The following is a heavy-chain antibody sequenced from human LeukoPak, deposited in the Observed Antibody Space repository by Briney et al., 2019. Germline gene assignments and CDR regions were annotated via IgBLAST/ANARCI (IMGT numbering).Heavy chain of an antibody. Sequence: SETLSLTCAVSGVSFDDYYWSWVRQTPGKGLEWIGEINHSGYTNDSPSLKSRVTLSIDTSRKQFSLNLRSVTAADTGIYYCTRMTVGHDYWGQGTLVTVSS. CDR2: INHSGYT. CDR3: TRMTVGHDY. CDR1: GVSFDDYY. V-gene: IGHV4-34*01. D-gene: IGHD4/OR15-4a*01. J-gene: IGHJ4*02.